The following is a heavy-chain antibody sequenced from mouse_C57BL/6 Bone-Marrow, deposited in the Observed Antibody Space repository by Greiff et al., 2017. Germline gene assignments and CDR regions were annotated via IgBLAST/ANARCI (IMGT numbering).Heavy chain of an antibody. CDR2: IYPRSGNT. J-gene: IGHJ1*03. Sequence: VQLQESGAELVRPGASVKLSCKASGYTFTSYGISWVKQRTGQGLEWIGEIYPRSGNTYYNEKFKGKATLTADKSSSTAYMERRGLTSEDSAVYFCARVKGTTAPYWYLDVWGTGTTVTVSS. CDR1: GYTFTSYG. D-gene: IGHD1-2*01. V-gene: IGHV1-81*01. CDR3: ARVKGTTAPYWYLDV.